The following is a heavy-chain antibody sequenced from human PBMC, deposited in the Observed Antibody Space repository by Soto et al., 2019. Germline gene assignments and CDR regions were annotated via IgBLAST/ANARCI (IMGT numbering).Heavy chain of an antibody. Sequence: EVQLVESGGGLVQPGGSLRLSCAASGFTFSSYWMSWVRQAPGKALECVANIKQDGRETYYVDSVKGRFTISRDNANSALYLQMDSLGAEDTAVCYCARGTSHYNYVHVWYWGQGTHVIVSS. CDR1: GFTFSSYW. J-gene: IGHJ4*02. CDR2: IKQDGRET. D-gene: IGHD3-16*01. V-gene: IGHV3-7*03. CDR3: ARGTSHYNYVHVWY.